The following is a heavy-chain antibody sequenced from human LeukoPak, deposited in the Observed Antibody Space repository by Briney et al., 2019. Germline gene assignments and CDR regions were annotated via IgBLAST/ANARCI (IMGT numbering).Heavy chain of an antibody. CDR2: INSDGSST. J-gene: IGHJ4*02. V-gene: IGHV3-74*01. D-gene: IGHD6-19*01. Sequence: GGSLRLSCAASGFTFCSSWMHWVRQAPGKGLVWVERINSDGSSTNYADSVKGRSTISRDNANNTLYLHISNLRAEDAAFYYCAKERGWSFYFDSWGQGTLVTVSS. CDR1: GFTFCSSW. CDR3: AKERGWSFYFDS.